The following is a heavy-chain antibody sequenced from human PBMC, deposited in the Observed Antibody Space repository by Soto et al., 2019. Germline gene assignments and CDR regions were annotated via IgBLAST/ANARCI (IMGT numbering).Heavy chain of an antibody. Sequence: QVQLVQSGAEVKKPGASVKVSCKASGYTFTSYGISWVRQAPGQGIEWMGWISAYNGNTNYAQKLQGKVTMTTDTSTSTAYMELRSLRSDDTAVYYCARVPQVVVVAAWPDYWGQGTLVTVSS. CDR2: ISAYNGNT. J-gene: IGHJ4*02. CDR1: GYTFTSYG. D-gene: IGHD2-15*01. CDR3: ARVPQVVVVAAWPDY. V-gene: IGHV1-18*01.